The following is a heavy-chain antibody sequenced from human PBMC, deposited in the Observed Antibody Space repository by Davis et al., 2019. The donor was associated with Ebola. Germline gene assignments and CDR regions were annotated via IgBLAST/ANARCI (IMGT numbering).Heavy chain of an antibody. CDR1: GFTFSSYS. J-gene: IGHJ4*02. Sequence: LSLTCAASGFTFSSYSMNWVRQAPGKGLEWVSSISSSSYIYYADSVKGRFTISRDNAKNSLYLQMNSLRAEDTAVYYCARDRFGGHTAMTLDWGQGTLVTVSS. CDR3: ARDRFGGHTAMTLD. V-gene: IGHV3-21*01. D-gene: IGHD5-18*01. CDR2: ISSSSYI.